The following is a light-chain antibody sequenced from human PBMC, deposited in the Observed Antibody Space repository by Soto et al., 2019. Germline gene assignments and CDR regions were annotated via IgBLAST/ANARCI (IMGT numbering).Light chain of an antibody. V-gene: IGKV1-39*01. CDR2: AAS. J-gene: IGKJ1*01. CDR3: QQSYSTPGT. CDR1: QSISSY. Sequence: MKMTHSPSSLSASVGDRVTITFRASQSISSYLNWYQQKPGKAPKLLIYAASSLQSGVPSRFSGSGSGTDFTLTISSLQPEDFATYYCQQSYSTPGTFGQGTKVDIK.